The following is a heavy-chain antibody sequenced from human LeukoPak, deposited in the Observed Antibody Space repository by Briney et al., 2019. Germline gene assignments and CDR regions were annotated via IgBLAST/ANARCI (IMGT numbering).Heavy chain of an antibody. D-gene: IGHD4-23*01. CDR1: GFLFSSYT. Sequence: PGESLRLSCTGSGFLFSSYTMNWVRQAPGRGLDWVSYISGKGTYIYDADSVKGRFTISRDNAKNSLYLEMNSLRVEDTATYYCVRDYGGTSGYFDFWGQGALVTVSS. CDR3: VRDYGGTSGYFDF. V-gene: IGHV3-21*01. CDR2: ISGKGTYI. J-gene: IGHJ4*02.